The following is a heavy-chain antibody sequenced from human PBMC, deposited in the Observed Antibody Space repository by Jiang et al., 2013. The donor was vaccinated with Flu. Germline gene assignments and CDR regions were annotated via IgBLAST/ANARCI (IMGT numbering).Heavy chain of an antibody. Sequence: QLVESGGVVVQPGGSLRLSCAASGFNFGDYTIHWVRQAPGKGLEWVSLISWDGGFTYYTDSVRGRFTISRDNSKDSLYLQMDSLRTEDTALYYCAKPMREAGSEYDYWGQGTLVTVSS. CDR3: AKPMREAGSEYDY. V-gene: IGHV3-43*01. D-gene: IGHD2-2*01. CDR1: GFNFGDYT. J-gene: IGHJ4*02. CDR2: ISWDGGFT.